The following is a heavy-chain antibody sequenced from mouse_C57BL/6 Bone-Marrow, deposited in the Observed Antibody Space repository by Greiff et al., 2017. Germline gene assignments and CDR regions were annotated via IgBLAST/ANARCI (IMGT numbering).Heavy chain of an antibody. CDR2: IDPENGDT. D-gene: IGHD2-2*01. J-gene: IGHJ2*01. V-gene: IGHV14-4*01. CDR1: GFNIKDDY. Sequence: VQLKESGAELVRPGASVKLSCTASGFNIKDDYMHWVKQRPEQGLEWIGWIDPENGDTEYASKFQGKATITADTSSNTAYLQLSSLTSEDTAVYCCTTLYYGYQRDYWGQGTTLTVSS. CDR3: TTLYYGYQRDY.